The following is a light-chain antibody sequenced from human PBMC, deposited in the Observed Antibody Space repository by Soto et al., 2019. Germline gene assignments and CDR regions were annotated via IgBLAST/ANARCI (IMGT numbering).Light chain of an antibody. CDR2: GAS. Sequence: EIVLTQSPGTLSLSPGERAILSCRASQSVSSSHLAWYQQKPGQAPRLLIYGASTRATGIPDRFSGSGSGTEFTLTISRLEPEDVAVYYCQQYGSSMYIFGPGTKLEIK. CDR1: QSVSSSH. CDR3: QQYGSSMYI. V-gene: IGKV3-20*01. J-gene: IGKJ2*01.